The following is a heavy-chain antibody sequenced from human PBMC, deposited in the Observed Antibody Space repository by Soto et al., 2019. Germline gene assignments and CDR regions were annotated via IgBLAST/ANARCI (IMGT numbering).Heavy chain of an antibody. J-gene: IGHJ4*02. D-gene: IGHD6-13*01. V-gene: IGHV3-23*01. CDR3: AKAQSSSWYIYDY. Sequence: GGSLRLSCAASGFTFSSYALTWVRQTPGKGLEWVSVISGSGGSTYYADSVKGRFTISRDNSKNTLYLQMNSLRGEDTAVYYCAKAQSSSWYIYDYWGQGTLVTVSS. CDR1: GFTFSSYA. CDR2: ISGSGGST.